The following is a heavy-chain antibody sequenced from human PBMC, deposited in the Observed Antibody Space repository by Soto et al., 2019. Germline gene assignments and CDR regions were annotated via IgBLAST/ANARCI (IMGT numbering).Heavy chain of an antibody. CDR1: GGSISSYY. CDR3: ATRTGSSFAFFDY. Sequence: QVQLQESGPGLVKPSETLSLTCTVSGGSISSYYWSWIRQPPGKGLEWIGYIYYSGSTNYNPSLKSQVTISVDTSKNQFSLRLSSVTAADTAVYYCATRTGSSFAFFDYWGQGTLVTVSS. J-gene: IGHJ4*02. CDR2: IYYSGST. V-gene: IGHV4-59*01. D-gene: IGHD6-13*01.